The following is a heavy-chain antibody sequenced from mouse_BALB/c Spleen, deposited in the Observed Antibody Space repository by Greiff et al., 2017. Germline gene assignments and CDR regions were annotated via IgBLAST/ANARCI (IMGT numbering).Heavy chain of an antibody. J-gene: IGHJ3*01. Sequence: EVQLVESGGGLVKPGGSLKLSCAASGFAFSSYDMSWVRQTPEKRLEWVAYISSGGGSTYYPDTVKGRFTISRDNAKNTLYLQMSSLKSEDTAMYYCAGHPPVYYGNYPFAYWGQGTLVTVSA. D-gene: IGHD2-1*01. V-gene: IGHV5-12-1*01. CDR2: ISSGGGST. CDR3: AGHPPVYYGNYPFAY. CDR1: GFAFSSYD.